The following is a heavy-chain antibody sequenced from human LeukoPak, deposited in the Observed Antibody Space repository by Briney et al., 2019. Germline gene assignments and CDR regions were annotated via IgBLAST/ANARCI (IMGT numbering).Heavy chain of an antibody. D-gene: IGHD6-6*01. CDR2: ISGSGGST. Sequence: RPGGSLRLSCAASGFTFSSYAMSWVRQAPGKGLEWVSAISGSGGSTYYADSVKGRFTISRDNSKNTLYLQMNSLRAEDTAVYYCARDEMTAARRYYYYYMDVWGKGTTVTVSS. J-gene: IGHJ6*03. CDR1: GFTFSSYA. CDR3: ARDEMTAARRYYYYYMDV. V-gene: IGHV3-23*01.